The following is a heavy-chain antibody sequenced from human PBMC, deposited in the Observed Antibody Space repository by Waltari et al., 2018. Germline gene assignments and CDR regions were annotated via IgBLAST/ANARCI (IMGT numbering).Heavy chain of an antibody. CDR3: AREMGTIFGVVISDAFDI. CDR1: GYTFTSYA. D-gene: IGHD3-3*01. J-gene: IGHJ3*02. CDR2: INAGNGKT. V-gene: IGHV1-3*03. Sequence: QVQLVQSGAEVKKPGASVKVSCKASGYTFTSYAMHWVRQAPGQRLEWMGWINAGNGKTKDSQEFQGRVTITRDTSASTAYMELSSLRSEDMAVYYCAREMGTIFGVVISDAFDIWGQGTMVTVSS.